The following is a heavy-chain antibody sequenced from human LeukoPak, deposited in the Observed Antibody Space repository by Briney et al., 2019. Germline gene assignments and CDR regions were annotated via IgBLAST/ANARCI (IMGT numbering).Heavy chain of an antibody. D-gene: IGHD2-15*01. Sequence: PSQTLSLTCTVSGGSISCGGYYWPWIRQHPGKGLEWIGYIYYSGSTYYNPSLKSRVTISVDTSKNQFSLRLSSVTTADTAVYYCALGYCGGGSCYAREYLQHWGQGTLVTVSS. CDR3: ALGYCGGGSCYAREYLQH. CDR2: IYYSGST. J-gene: IGHJ1*01. CDR1: GGSISCGGYY. V-gene: IGHV4-31*03.